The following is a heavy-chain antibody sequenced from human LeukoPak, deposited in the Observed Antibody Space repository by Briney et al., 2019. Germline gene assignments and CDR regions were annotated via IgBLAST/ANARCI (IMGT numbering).Heavy chain of an antibody. Sequence: PSETLSLTCTVSGGSISSYYWSWIRQPPGKGLEWIGYIYYSGSTNYNPSLKSRVTISVDTSKNQFSLKLSSVTAADTAVYYCARVENYYDSSGYLHWGQGTLVTVSS. CDR2: IYYSGST. V-gene: IGHV4-59*08. CDR3: ARVENYYDSSGYLH. D-gene: IGHD3-22*01. J-gene: IGHJ4*02. CDR1: GGSISSYY.